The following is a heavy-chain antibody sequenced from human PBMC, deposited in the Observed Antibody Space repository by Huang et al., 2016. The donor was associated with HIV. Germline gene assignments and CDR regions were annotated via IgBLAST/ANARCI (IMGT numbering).Heavy chain of an antibody. CDR2: IYPGDSDT. Sequence: EVQLVQSGAVVKKPGESLKISCKGSGYTFNGYWIGWVRQMPGKGLGWMWIIYPGDSDTTDSPAFQGQVTISADKAISTAYLQWSGLKASDTAMYYCARQGVGDFVVEPTGLGAFDIWGQGTMVTVSS. D-gene: IGHD2-2*01. J-gene: IGHJ3*02. V-gene: IGHV5-51*01. CDR1: GYTFNGYW. CDR3: ARQGVGDFVVEPTGLGAFDI.